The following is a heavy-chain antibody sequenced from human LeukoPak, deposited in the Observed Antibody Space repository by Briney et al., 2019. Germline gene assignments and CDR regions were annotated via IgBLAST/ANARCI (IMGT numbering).Heavy chain of an antibody. CDR3: VRHNHMDV. CDR2: INLSGGST. J-gene: IGHJ6*02. CDR1: GYTFTTYS. V-gene: IGHV1-46*01. Sequence: ASVKVSCKASGYTFTTYSMHWVRQAPGQGLEWMAIINLSGGSTDYTQKFQGRVTMTRDTSTSTVCMELSSLRSEDTAVYYCVRHNHMDVWGQGTTVTVSS.